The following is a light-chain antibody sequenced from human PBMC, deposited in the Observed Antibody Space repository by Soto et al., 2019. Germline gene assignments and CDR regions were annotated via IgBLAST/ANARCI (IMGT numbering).Light chain of an antibody. CDR1: QSVNIY. CDR3: QQYDDWLRLT. Sequence: IVMTQSPATLSVSPGERATLSCRASQSVNIYLAWYQQKPGQAPRLLIFGASYRATGIPARFSGSGSGTEFNLTISSLQSEDFAVYFCQQYDDWLRLTFGGGTKGGYQ. J-gene: IGKJ4*01. V-gene: IGKV3D-15*01. CDR2: GAS.